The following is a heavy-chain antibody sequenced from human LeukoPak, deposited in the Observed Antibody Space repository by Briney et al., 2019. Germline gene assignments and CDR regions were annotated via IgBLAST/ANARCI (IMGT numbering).Heavy chain of an antibody. V-gene: IGHV4-59*08. D-gene: IGHD2-15*01. J-gene: IGHJ4*02. Sequence: SETLSLTCRVSGASVSDYYWSWIRQSPGKGLEWIGFFHYSGSTNYNPSLNSRVTTSIDTSMNQLSLTLVSVTAADTAVYFCARHHDGGPKLRLDFWGLGVLVTVSS. CDR3: ARHHDGGPKLRLDF. CDR2: FHYSGST. CDR1: GASVSDYY.